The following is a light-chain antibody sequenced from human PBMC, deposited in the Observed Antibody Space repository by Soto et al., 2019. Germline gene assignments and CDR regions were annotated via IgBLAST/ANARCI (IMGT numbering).Light chain of an antibody. Sequence: DIQMTQSPSSLSASVGDRVTLTCRASQGISNSLAWYQQKPGKVPKLLIYAASTLQSGVPSRFSGSRTETDFTLTISSLQPEDVATYYCQKYNRAPFTFGPGTKVDIK. CDR2: AAS. V-gene: IGKV1-27*01. CDR1: QGISNS. J-gene: IGKJ3*01. CDR3: QKYNRAPFT.